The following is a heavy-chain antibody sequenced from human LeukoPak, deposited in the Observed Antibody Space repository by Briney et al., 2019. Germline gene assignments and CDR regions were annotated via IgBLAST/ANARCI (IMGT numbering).Heavy chain of an antibody. D-gene: IGHD2-21*02. CDR1: GYRFTSYW. J-gene: IGHJ3*02. CDR3: ARRNPLTQDAFDI. V-gene: IGHV5-51*01. Sequence: GESLQISCKGSGYRFTSYWIGWVRQMPGKGLEWMGIIYPGDSDTTYSPSFQGHVTISADKSISIPYLQWSSLKASDTAMYYCARRNPLTQDAFDIWGQGTMVTVSS. CDR2: IYPGDSDT.